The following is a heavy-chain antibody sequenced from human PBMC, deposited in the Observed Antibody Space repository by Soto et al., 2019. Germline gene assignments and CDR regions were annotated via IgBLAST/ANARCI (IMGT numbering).Heavy chain of an antibody. V-gene: IGHV3-53*01. Sequence: PGGSLRLSCEASGFTVSSKYMNWVRQAPGEGLEWVSVIYKNGDTFYADSVKGRFTISRDNFKNTLYLQMNSLRAEDTAVYLCAKDFQQSIWGQGTMVTVSS. J-gene: IGHJ3*02. CDR1: GFTVSSKY. D-gene: IGHD6-13*01. CDR3: AKDFQQSI. CDR2: IYKNGDT.